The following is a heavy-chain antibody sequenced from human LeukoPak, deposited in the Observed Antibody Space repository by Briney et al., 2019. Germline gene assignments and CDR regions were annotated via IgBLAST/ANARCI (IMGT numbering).Heavy chain of an antibody. CDR1: GGSFDNYA. CDR2: IIPMLAKT. Sequence: SVKVSCKASGGSFDNYAVSWVREAPGLGLEWMGRIIPMLAKTNRAQKFQDRVTITADKSTGTVYMVSTDLRSDDTAVYFCARGLFGGFAAAPFDHWGQGTLITVSP. J-gene: IGHJ4*02. V-gene: IGHV1-69*04. D-gene: IGHD3-10*01. CDR3: ARGLFGGFAAAPFDH.